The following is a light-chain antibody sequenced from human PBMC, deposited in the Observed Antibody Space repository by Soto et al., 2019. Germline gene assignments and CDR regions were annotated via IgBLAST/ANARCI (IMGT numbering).Light chain of an antibody. CDR2: AAS. J-gene: IGKJ1*01. CDR1: QNIGTN. CDR3: QQYNNWPPT. V-gene: IGKV3-15*01. Sequence: EVVMTQSPATLSVSPAERATLSCRTSQNIGTNLAWYQQKPGQAPRLLITAASGRATDIPDRFSGSGSGTEFTLTITSLQSEDFAIYYCQQYNNWPPTFGQGTKVDIK.